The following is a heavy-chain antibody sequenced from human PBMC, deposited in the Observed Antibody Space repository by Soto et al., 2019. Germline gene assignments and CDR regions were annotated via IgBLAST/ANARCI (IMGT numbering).Heavy chain of an antibody. CDR2: ISAYNGNT. V-gene: IGHV1-18*01. Sequence: QVQLVQSGAEVKKPGASVKVSCKASGYTFNSYGITWVRQAPGQGLEWMGWISAYNGNTNYAQNLQGRVTMTTDTSTSTAYMELRSLRSDDTAVYYCARDQYDILTGYYSGYAFAIWGQGTMVTVSS. CDR3: ARDQYDILTGYYSGYAFAI. D-gene: IGHD3-9*01. J-gene: IGHJ3*02. CDR1: GYTFNSYG.